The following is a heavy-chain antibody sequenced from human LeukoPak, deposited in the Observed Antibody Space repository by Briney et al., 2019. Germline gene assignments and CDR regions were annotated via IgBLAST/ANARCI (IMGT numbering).Heavy chain of an antibody. Sequence: SETLSLTCAVYGGSFSGYYWSWIRQPPGKGLEWIGEINHSGSTNYNPSLKSRVTISVDTSKNQFSPKLSSVTAADTAVYYCARKYCSSTSCYTDYWGQGTLVTVSS. D-gene: IGHD2-2*02. CDR2: INHSGST. CDR3: ARKYCSSTSCYTDY. J-gene: IGHJ4*02. V-gene: IGHV4-34*01. CDR1: GGSFSGYY.